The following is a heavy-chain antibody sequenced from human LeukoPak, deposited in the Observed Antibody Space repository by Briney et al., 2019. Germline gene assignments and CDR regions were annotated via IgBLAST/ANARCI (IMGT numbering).Heavy chain of an antibody. CDR1: GFTFSSYS. CDR3: AVSGRHFSGY. V-gene: IGHV3-23*01. CDR2: ISGSGGST. Sequence: GGSLRLSCAASGFTFSSYSMNWVRQAPGKGLEWVSVISGSGGSTYYADSVKGRFTISRDNSKNTLYLQMNSLRVEDTAVYYCAVSGRHFSGYWGQGTLVTVSS. D-gene: IGHD1-26*01. J-gene: IGHJ4*02.